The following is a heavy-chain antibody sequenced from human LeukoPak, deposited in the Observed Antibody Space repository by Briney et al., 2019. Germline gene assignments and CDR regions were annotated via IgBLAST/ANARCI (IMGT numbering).Heavy chain of an antibody. D-gene: IGHD5-18*01. CDR2: ISVYNGDT. CDR3: ARALEDTAMVHILTL. Sequence: VASVKVSCKASGYTFTSYGISWVRQAPGQGLEWMGWISVYNGDTNYAQKFQGRVTITADKSTSTAYMELSSLRSEDTAVYYCARALEDTAMVHILTLWGQGTLVTVSS. J-gene: IGHJ4*02. V-gene: IGHV1-18*01. CDR1: GYTFTSYG.